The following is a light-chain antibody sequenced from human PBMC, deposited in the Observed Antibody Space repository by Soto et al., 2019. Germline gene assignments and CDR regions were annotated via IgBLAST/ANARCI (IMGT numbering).Light chain of an antibody. CDR2: GAS. CDR3: QQYTNWPWT. CDR1: QAISSH. J-gene: IGKJ1*01. V-gene: IGKV3-15*01. Sequence: TQSPSSLSASVGDRVSITCRASQAISSHLAWYQQKPGQAPRLLIYGASTRATGIPPRFSGRGSGTEFTLTISSLQSEDFAVYYCQQYTNWPWTFGRGTKVDIK.